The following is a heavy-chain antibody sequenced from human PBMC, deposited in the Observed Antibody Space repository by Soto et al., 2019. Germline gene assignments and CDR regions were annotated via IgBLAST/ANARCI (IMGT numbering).Heavy chain of an antibody. Sequence: EVQLLESGGGLVQPGGSLTLSCAASGFTFSSYAMSWVRQAPGKGLEWVSAISGSGLNTYYAESVKGRFTISRDNSKNTLYLLLNSLRAEDTAIYYCAKAFPPYYGSGSSYYFTFWGQGTLVTVST. V-gene: IGHV3-23*01. CDR3: AKAFPPYYGSGSSYYFTF. CDR1: GFTFSSYA. J-gene: IGHJ4*02. D-gene: IGHD3-10*01. CDR2: ISGSGLNT.